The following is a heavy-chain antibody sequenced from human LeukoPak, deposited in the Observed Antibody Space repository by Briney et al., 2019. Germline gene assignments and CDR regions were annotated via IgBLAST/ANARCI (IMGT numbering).Heavy chain of an antibody. CDR2: IFYSGST. Sequence: PSETLSLTCTVSGGSISSSSYYWGWIRQPPGKGLEWIGSIFYSGSTYYNPSLKSRVTMSVDTSKNQFSLKLNSVTAADTAVYYCARDWGSGNGFDIWGQGTMVTVSS. J-gene: IGHJ3*02. D-gene: IGHD7-27*01. V-gene: IGHV4-39*07. CDR1: GGSISSSSYY. CDR3: ARDWGSGNGFDI.